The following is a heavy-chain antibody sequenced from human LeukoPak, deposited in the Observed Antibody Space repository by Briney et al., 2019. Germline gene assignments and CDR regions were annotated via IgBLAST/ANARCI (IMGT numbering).Heavy chain of an antibody. CDR2: FDPEDGEI. Sequence: ASVKVSCKVSRFPLTEFSMHWVRQAAGKGLEWMGGFDPEDGEIIYAQKFQGRVTMTEDTSTDTAYMELRSLRSEDTAVYYCATERRQSWRYVDSTRGLGYWGQGTLVTVSS. J-gene: IGHJ4*02. V-gene: IGHV1-24*01. CDR1: RFPLTEFS. CDR3: ATERRQSWRYVDSTRGLGY. D-gene: IGHD3-9*01.